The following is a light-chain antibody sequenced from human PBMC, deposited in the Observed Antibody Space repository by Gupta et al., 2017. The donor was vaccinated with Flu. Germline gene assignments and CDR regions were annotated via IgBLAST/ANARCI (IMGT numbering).Light chain of an antibody. CDR1: QSVLHSSINRNY. Sequence: DIVMTQSPDSLAVSLGERATINCKSSQSVLHSSINRNYLAWYQHKPGQSPKLLIYWASTRQSGVPDRFGGSGSGTDFTLTISGLQAEDVAVYYCQQYYTTPTFGQGTKLEIK. CDR3: QQYYTTPT. CDR2: WAS. V-gene: IGKV4-1*01. J-gene: IGKJ2*01.